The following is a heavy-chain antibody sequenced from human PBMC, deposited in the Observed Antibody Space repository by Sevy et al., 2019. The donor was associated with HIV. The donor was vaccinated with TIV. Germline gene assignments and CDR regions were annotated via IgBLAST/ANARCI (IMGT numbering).Heavy chain of an antibody. CDR3: ARDQWFGAPSYGFDS. V-gene: IGHV3-30-3*01. Sequence: GESLKISCAASGFTFSSYAMHWVRQAPGEGLEWVAVLSYDGDTESYSDSVKGPFTISRDNSRSTVSLQMNSLRTEETAIYYCARDQWFGAPSYGFDSWGQGTLVTVSS. CDR2: LSYDGDTE. D-gene: IGHD3-10*01. CDR1: GFTFSSYA. J-gene: IGHJ4*02.